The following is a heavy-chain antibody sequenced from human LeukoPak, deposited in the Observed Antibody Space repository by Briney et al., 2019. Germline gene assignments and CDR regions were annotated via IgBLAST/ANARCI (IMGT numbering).Heavy chain of an antibody. CDR2: ISGSGGST. Sequence: GGSLRLSCAASGFTFSSYAMNWVRQAPGKGLEWVSAISGSGGSTYYADSVKGRFTISRDNSKNTLYLRMNSLRAEDTAVYYCANIPTDYGYPGGYWGQGTLVTVSS. D-gene: IGHD4-17*01. CDR3: ANIPTDYGYPGGY. V-gene: IGHV3-23*01. CDR1: GFTFSSYA. J-gene: IGHJ4*02.